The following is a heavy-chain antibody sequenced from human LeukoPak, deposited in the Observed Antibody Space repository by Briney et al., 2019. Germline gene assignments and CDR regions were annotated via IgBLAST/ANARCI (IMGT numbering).Heavy chain of an antibody. J-gene: IGHJ4*02. CDR1: VYTLTELS. CDR2: FDPEDGET. D-gene: IGHD3-10*01. CDR3: ATAREYGSGSYYNFDY. Sequence: ASVKVSCKVSVYTLTELSMHWVRQAPGKGLEWMGGFDPEDGETIYAQKFQGRVTMTEDTSTDTAYMELSRLRSDDTAVYYCATAREYGSGSYYNFDYWGQGTLVTVSS. V-gene: IGHV1-24*01.